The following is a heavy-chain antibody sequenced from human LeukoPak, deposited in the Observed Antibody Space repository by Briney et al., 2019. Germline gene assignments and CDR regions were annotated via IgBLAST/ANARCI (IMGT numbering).Heavy chain of an antibody. CDR2: IGWNSVTT. CDR1: GFTFDDYA. V-gene: IGHV3-9*01. CDR3: ARDLVLLGLVATICPFDY. J-gene: IGHJ4*02. Sequence: GGSLRLSCAASGFTFDDYAMHWVRQAPGKGLEWVSGIGWNSVTTIYAASVKGRFTISRDNAKNSLYLQMNNLRAEDTAVYYCARDLVLLGLVATICPFDYWGQGTLVTVSS. D-gene: IGHD5-12*01.